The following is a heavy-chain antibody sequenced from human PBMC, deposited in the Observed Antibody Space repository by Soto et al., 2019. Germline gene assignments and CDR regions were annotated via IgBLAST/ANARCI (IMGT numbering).Heavy chain of an antibody. CDR3: ARCLSCPNGVCYGRVDY. CDR1: GGSFSGYY. V-gene: IGHV4-34*01. Sequence: SETLSLTCAVYGGSFSGYYWSWIRQPPGKGLEWIGEINHSGSTNYNPSLKSRVTISVDTSKNQFSLKLSSVTAADTAVYYCARCLSCPNGVCYGRVDYWGQGTLVTVSS. J-gene: IGHJ4*02. CDR2: INHSGST. D-gene: IGHD2-8*01.